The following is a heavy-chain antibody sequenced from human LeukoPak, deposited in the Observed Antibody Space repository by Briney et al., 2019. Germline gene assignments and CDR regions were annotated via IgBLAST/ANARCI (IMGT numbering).Heavy chain of an antibody. CDR1: GYSFTGYY. V-gene: IGHV1-2*02. J-gene: IGHJ4*02. D-gene: IGHD6-19*01. CDR3: AKVGEDTTGWYNYYFDY. CDR2: INPKSGGT. Sequence: ASVKVSCKASGYSFTGYYMHWVRQAPGQRLEWMGWINPKSGGTNYEQKFQSRVTMTRDTSISTAYMELSSLRSDDTAVYYCAKVGEDTTGWYNYYFDYWGQGTLATVSS.